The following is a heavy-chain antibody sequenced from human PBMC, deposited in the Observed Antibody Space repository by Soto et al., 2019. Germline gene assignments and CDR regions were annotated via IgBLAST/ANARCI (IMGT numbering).Heavy chain of an antibody. J-gene: IGHJ4*02. CDR1: GGTFSSYA. V-gene: IGHV1-69*13. Sequence: GASVKVSCKASGGTFSSYAISWVQQAPGQGLEWMGGIIPIFGTANYAQKFQGRVTITADESTSTAYMELSSLRSEDTAVYYCASPYCSGGSCYSGSFDYWGQGTLVTVSS. CDR3: ASPYCSGGSCYSGSFDY. D-gene: IGHD2-15*01. CDR2: IIPIFGTA.